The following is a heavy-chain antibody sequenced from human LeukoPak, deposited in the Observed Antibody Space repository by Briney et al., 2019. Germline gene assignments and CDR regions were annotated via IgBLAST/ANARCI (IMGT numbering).Heavy chain of an antibody. D-gene: IGHD6-13*01. CDR2: INPNSGGT. CDR1: GYTFTGYY. J-gene: IGHJ4*02. Sequence: ASVKVSCKASGYTFTGYYMHWVRQAPGQGLEWMGWINPNSGGTNYAQKLQGRVTMTTDTSTSTAYMELRSLRSDDTAVYYCARGSSSWSYYFDYWGQGTLVTASS. CDR3: ARGSSSWSYYFDY. V-gene: IGHV1-2*02.